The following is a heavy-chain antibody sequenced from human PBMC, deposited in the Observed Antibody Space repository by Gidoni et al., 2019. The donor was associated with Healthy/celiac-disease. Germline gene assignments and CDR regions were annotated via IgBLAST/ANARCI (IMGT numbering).Heavy chain of an antibody. CDR1: GGSLSSTSYY. Sequence: QLQLQESGPGLVKPSETLSLTCTVSGGSLSSTSYYWGWIRQAPGKGLEWIGSIFSSGSTYYNPSLKSRVTISVDTSKNQFSLKLSSVTAADTAVYYCARVAGYNYRRVWYFDYWGQGTLVTVSS. D-gene: IGHD5-12*01. CDR2: IFSSGST. J-gene: IGHJ4*02. V-gene: IGHV4-39*07. CDR3: ARVAGYNYRRVWYFDY.